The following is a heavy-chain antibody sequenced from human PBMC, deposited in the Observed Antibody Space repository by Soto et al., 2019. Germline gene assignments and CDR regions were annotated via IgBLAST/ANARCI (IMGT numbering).Heavy chain of an antibody. Sequence: SETLSLTCTVSSGSISSTIYSWDWIRQPPGKGLEWIGSIFYSGSTYNNPSLNSRLTISIDMSKNQFSLNLSSVTAADTAVYYCARGPSGDKVDYWGQGTLVTVSS. D-gene: IGHD7-27*01. CDR2: IFYSGST. CDR1: SGSISSTIYS. CDR3: ARGPSGDKVDY. J-gene: IGHJ4*02. V-gene: IGHV4-39*07.